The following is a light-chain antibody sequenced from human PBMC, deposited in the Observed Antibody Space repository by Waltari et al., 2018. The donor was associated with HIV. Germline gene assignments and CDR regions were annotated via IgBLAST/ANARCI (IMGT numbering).Light chain of an antibody. V-gene: IGLV7-46*01. CDR3: LLSYGGARV. CDR2: DTS. J-gene: IGLJ2*01. CDR1: TGAVTSDHY. Sequence: QAVVTQEPSLTVSPGWPVTLTCGSSTGAVTSDHYPYWFQQTPGQAPRTLIYDTSNKHDWTPARFSGSLLGCKAALTLAGAQPEDEAEYYCLLSYGGARVFGGGTKLTVL.